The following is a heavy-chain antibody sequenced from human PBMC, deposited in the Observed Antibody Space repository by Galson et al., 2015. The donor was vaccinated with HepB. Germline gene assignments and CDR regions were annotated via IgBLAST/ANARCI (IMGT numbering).Heavy chain of an antibody. J-gene: IGHJ4*02. D-gene: IGHD3-10*01. V-gene: IGHV3-30-3*01. CDR2: ISYDGSNK. CDR1: GFTFSSYA. Sequence: SLRLSCAASGFTFSSYAMHWVRQAPGKGLEWVAVISYDGSNKYYADSVKGRFTISRDNSKNTLYLQMNSLRAEDTAVYYCARDFWVNGSGSYDLGYWGQGTLVTVSS. CDR3: ARDFWVNGSGSYDLGY.